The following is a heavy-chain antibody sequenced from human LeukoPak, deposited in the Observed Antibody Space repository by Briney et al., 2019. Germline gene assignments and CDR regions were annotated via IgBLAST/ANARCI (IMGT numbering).Heavy chain of an antibody. D-gene: IGHD6-25*01. J-gene: IGHJ6*02. Sequence: GGSLRLSCAASGFTFSSYGIHRVRQAPGKGLEWVAVISYLGDDQFYAESVKGRFTISRDNSKKTVFLQMNSLRGEDTAVYYCAKDRSSGPHYYYGMDVWGQGTTVTVSS. CDR2: ISYLGDDQ. V-gene: IGHV3-30*18. CDR3: AKDRSSGPHYYYGMDV. CDR1: GFTFSSYG.